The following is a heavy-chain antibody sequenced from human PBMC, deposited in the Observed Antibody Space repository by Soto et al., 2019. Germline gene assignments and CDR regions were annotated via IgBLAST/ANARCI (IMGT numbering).Heavy chain of an antibody. CDR1: GYSITVDY. Sequence: APVTVSCKASGYSITVDYMDWVRQAPGQGLERMGWINPKSGGTMYLQKFQGRVTMPWYTSIRTAYMALTRLRSDDTAVYYCARDLAKGGGSAAFDYWGQGTLVTVSS. CDR2: INPKSGGT. V-gene: IGHV1-2*02. D-gene: IGHD1-26*01. CDR3: ARDLAKGGGSAAFDY. J-gene: IGHJ4*02.